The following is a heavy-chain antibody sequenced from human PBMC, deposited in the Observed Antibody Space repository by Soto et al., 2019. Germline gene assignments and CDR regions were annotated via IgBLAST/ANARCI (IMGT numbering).Heavy chain of an antibody. CDR3: ARGMVRGVSFDY. V-gene: IGHV4-59*01. CDR2: IYYSGST. D-gene: IGHD3-10*01. Sequence: SETLSLTCTVSGGSISSYYWSWIRRPPGKGLEWIGYIYYSGSTNYNPSLKSRVTISVDTSKNQFSLKLSSVTAADTAVYYCARGMVRGVSFDYWGQGTLVNVSS. CDR1: GGSISSYY. J-gene: IGHJ4*02.